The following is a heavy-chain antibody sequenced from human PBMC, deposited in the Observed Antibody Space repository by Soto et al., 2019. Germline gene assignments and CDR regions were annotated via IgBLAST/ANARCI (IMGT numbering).Heavy chain of an antibody. J-gene: IGHJ4*02. Sequence: PGGSLRLSCAASGFTFSSYAMSWVRQAPGKGLEWVSAISGSGGSTYYADSVKGRFTISRDNSKNTLYLQMNSLRAEDTAVYYCAKISGSSGYWRDYFDYWGQGTLVTVS. CDR1: GFTFSSYA. V-gene: IGHV3-23*01. D-gene: IGHD3-22*01. CDR3: AKISGSSGYWRDYFDY. CDR2: ISGSGGST.